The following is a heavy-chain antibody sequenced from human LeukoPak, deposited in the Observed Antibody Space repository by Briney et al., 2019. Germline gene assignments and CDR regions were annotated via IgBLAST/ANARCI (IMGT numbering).Heavy chain of an antibody. J-gene: IGHJ3*02. V-gene: IGHV3-11*04. Sequence: GGSLRLSCAASGFTFSDYYMSWIRQAPGKGLEWVSIISTGGMTTNNADSVKGRFTISRDNANNLYLQMNSLRAEDTAVYYCARDGYNSDAFDIWGQGTMVTVSS. CDR2: ISTGGMTT. D-gene: IGHD5-24*01. CDR3: ARDGYNSDAFDI. CDR1: GFTFSDYY.